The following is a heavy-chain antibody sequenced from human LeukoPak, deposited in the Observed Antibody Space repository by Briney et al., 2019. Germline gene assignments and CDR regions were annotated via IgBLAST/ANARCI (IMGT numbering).Heavy chain of an antibody. CDR3: AREREQLVKDYYYYYMDV. J-gene: IGHJ6*03. Sequence: SETLSLTCTVSGGSISSGSYYWSWIRQPAGKGLEWIGRIYTSGSTNYNPSLKSRVTISVDTSKNQFSLKLSSVTAADTAVYYCAREREQLVKDYYYYYMDVWGKETTVTVSS. V-gene: IGHV4-61*02. CDR1: GGSISSGSYY. D-gene: IGHD6-6*01. CDR2: IYTSGST.